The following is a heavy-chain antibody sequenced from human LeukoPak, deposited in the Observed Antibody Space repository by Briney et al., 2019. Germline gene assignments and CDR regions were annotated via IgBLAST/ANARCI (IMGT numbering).Heavy chain of an antibody. J-gene: IGHJ4*02. CDR1: EFTFSSYS. D-gene: IGHD5-24*01. Sequence: GGSLRLSCAASEFTFSSYSMNWVRQAPGEGLEWVSSISSRSNYIYYADSTKGRFTISRDNAKNSLYLQMNSLRTEDTAVYFCAREMAAGTFDYWGQGALVTVSS. CDR2: ISSRSNYI. V-gene: IGHV3-21*01. CDR3: AREMAAGTFDY.